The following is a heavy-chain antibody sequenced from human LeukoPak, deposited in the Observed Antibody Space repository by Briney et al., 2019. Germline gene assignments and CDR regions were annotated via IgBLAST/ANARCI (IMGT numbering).Heavy chain of an antibody. V-gene: IGHV3-23*01. D-gene: IGHD2-15*01. CDR3: ANMRAYCSGGSCSNDY. J-gene: IGHJ4*02. CDR1: GFTFSSYA. CDR2: ISGSGGST. Sequence: PGGSLRLSCAASGFTFSSYAMSWVRQAPGKGLEGVSAISGSGGSTYYADSVKGRFTISRDNSKNTLYLQMNSLRAEDTAVYYCANMRAYCSGGSCSNDYWGQGTLVTVSS.